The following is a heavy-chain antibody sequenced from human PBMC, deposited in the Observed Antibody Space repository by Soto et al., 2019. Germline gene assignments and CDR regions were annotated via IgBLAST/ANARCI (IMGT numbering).Heavy chain of an antibody. Sequence: SVKVSCKASGYTFTSYAMHWVRQAPGQRLEWMGWINAGNGNTKYSQKFQGRVTITRDTSASTAYMELSSLRSEDTAVYYCARDRGRYYDFWSGYYSGPAQYYYYGMDVWGQGTTVTVSS. CDR1: GYTFTSYA. V-gene: IGHV1-3*01. J-gene: IGHJ6*02. CDR3: ARDRGRYYDFWSGYYSGPAQYYYYGMDV. D-gene: IGHD3-3*01. CDR2: INAGNGNT.